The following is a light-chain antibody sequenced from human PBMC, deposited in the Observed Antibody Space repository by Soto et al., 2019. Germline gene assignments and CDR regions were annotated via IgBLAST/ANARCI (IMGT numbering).Light chain of an antibody. CDR1: QNINNW. J-gene: IGKJ2*01. V-gene: IGKV1-5*01. CDR2: GAS. Sequence: DTQMTQSPSTLSASVGDTVTITCRARQNINNWLAWYQQKPGKVPKLLIYGASTLEDGVPSRFSGSRSGTDFTLTINSLQPDDFATYYCQRYDGYFGQGTKLEIK. CDR3: QRYDGY.